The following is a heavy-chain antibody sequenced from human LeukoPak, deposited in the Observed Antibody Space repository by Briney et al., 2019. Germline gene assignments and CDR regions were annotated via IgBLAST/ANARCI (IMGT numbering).Heavy chain of an antibody. Sequence: GGSLRLSCAASGFIFSDYFMTWIRQAPGKGLEWVSYISSTSSLIYYADSVKGRFTISRDNANNSLYLQMNSLRAEDTAVYYCARELASPADNWGQGTLVTVSS. CDR1: GFIFSDYF. V-gene: IGHV3-11*04. CDR2: ISSTSSLI. J-gene: IGHJ4*02. CDR3: ARELASPADN. D-gene: IGHD5-12*01.